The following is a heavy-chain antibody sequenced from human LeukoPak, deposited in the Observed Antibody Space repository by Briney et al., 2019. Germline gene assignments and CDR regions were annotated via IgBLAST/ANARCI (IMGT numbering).Heavy chain of an antibody. CDR1: GYTFTGYY. V-gene: IGHV1-2*02. J-gene: IGHJ5*02. CDR2: INPNSGDT. Sequence: ASVKASCKASGYTFTGYYMHWVRQAPGQGLEWMGWINPNSGDTKYAQKFQGRVTMTRDTSINTAYMELSRLTSNDTATFYCASLISIEDGNNWFDPWGQGTPVTVSS. D-gene: IGHD2-21*01. CDR3: ASLISIEDGNNWFDP.